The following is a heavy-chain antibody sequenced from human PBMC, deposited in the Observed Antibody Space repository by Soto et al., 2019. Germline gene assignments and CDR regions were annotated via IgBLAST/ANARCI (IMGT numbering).Heavy chain of an antibody. D-gene: IGHD3-10*01. CDR2: IYHSGST. Sequence: QMQLQESGPGLVKPSETLSLTCAVSSASIITEQRWTWVRQPPGKGLQWIGEIYHSGSTNNNPYLRSGVTRSEHNYKNQFALIQNSLTAAEPALQSGTRRLGWYAIVHWRQGTLVIVSS. V-gene: IGHV4-4*02. J-gene: IGHJ1*01. CDR3: TRRLGWYAIVH. CDR1: SASIITEQR.